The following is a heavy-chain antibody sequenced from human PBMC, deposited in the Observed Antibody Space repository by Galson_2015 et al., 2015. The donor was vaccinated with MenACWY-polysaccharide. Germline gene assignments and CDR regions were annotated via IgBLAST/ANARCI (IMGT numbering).Heavy chain of an antibody. V-gene: IGHV4-59*01. D-gene: IGHD5-24*01. J-gene: IGHJ4*02. CDR3: ARLGRTGRWLQSRRGYYFDY. CDR2: IYYSGST. Sequence: LEWIGYIYYSGSTNYNPSLKSRVTISVDTSKNQFSLKLSSVTAADTAVYYCARLGRTGRWLQSRRGYYFDYWGQGTLVTVSS.